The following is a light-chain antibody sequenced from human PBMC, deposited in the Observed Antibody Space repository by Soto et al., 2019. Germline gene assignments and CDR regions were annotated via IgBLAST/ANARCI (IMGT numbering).Light chain of an antibody. CDR2: DVS. V-gene: IGLV2-11*01. Sequence: QSVLTQPRSVSGSPGQSVTISCTGTSSDVGGYNFVSWYLQHPGKAPKLMIYDVSKRPSGVPDRFSGSKSGNTASLTISGLQAEDEADYYCCSYAGSYTVFGGGTKLTVL. CDR1: SSDVGGYNF. CDR3: CSYAGSYTV. J-gene: IGLJ2*01.